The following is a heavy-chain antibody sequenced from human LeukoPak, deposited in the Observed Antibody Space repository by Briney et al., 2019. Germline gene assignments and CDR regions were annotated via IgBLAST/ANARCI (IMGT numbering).Heavy chain of an antibody. J-gene: IGHJ4*02. V-gene: IGHV4-39*07. CDR3: ARAWLRLNPYFDY. CDR2: IYYSFNT. CDR1: GGSISSTGYY. D-gene: IGHD5-12*01. Sequence: PSETLSLTCTVSGGSISSTGYYWGWIRQPPGKGLEWIGSIYYSFNTYYNPSLKSRVTISVDTSKNQFSLKLSSVTAADTAVYYCARAWLRLNPYFDYWGQGTLVTVSS.